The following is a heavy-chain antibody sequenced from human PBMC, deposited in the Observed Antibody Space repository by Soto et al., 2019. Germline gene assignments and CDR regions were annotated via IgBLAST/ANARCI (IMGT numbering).Heavy chain of an antibody. D-gene: IGHD3-22*01. CDR2: VSYDGSTQ. J-gene: IGHJ4*02. CDR3: ARDRVYYYDNSGYYNFDY. CDR1: GFTFSNYA. Sequence: QVQLVESGGGVVQPGRSLRVSCAASGFTFSNYAMHWVRQAPCKGMEWVAVVSYDGSTQFYADSVERRFTISRDSSKSTLYLHMDNLRDADTAVYYCARDRVYYYDNSGYYNFDYWGQGTLVTVSS. V-gene: IGHV3-30-3*01.